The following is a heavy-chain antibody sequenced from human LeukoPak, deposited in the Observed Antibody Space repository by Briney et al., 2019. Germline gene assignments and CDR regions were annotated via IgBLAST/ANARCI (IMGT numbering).Heavy chain of an antibody. CDR3: ARPPYSSGSFDL. Sequence: GGSLRLSCAASGFTFSSYWMHWVRQAPGKGLVWVSRIDSDGSSTTYADSVKGRFAISRDNAKNTLYLQMNSLRAEDTAVYYCARPPYSSGSFDLWGRGTLVTVSS. CDR2: IDSDGSST. J-gene: IGHJ2*01. V-gene: IGHV3-74*01. CDR1: GFTFSSYW. D-gene: IGHD6-19*01.